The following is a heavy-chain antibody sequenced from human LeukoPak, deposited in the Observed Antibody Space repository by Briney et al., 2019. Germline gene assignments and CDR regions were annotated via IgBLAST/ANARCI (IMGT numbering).Heavy chain of an antibody. CDR2: IRYDGTTK. CDR1: GFTFSTYG. J-gene: IGHJ6*04. V-gene: IGHV3-30*02. CDR3: AKDSFPYYHMDV. Sequence: GGSLRLSCAASGFTFSTYGMHWVRQAPGKGLEWVAFIRYDGTTKYYADSVKGRFTISRDNSKNTLYLQMNTLRAEDTAVYYCAKDSFPYYHMDVWGKGTTVTVSS. D-gene: IGHD3-10*01.